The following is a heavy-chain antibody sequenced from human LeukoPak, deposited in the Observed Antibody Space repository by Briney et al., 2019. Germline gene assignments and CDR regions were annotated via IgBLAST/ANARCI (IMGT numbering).Heavy chain of an antibody. Sequence: PGGSLRLSCAAYGFTFSSYCMSWVRQAPGRGLEWVSSISSSTSYIYYAPSVKGRFTISRVNAKHCLYLQMNSLRAEDTALYYCATSRPSDYWGQGTLVADS. CDR2: ISSSTSYI. CDR3: ATSRPSDY. V-gene: IGHV3-21*01. CDR1: GFTFSSYC. J-gene: IGHJ4*02.